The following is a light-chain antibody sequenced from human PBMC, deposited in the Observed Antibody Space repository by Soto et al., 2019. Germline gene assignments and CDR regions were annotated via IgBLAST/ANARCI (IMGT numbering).Light chain of an antibody. V-gene: IGKV1-5*03. CDR3: QQYNSYSRT. J-gene: IGKJ1*01. Sequence: DLQMTPSPSTPSASVGNRITITCPASQSISSWLAWYQQKPGKAPKLLIYKASSLESGVPSRFSGSGSGTEFTLTISSLQPDDFATYYCQQYNSYSRTFGQGTKV. CDR1: QSISSW. CDR2: KAS.